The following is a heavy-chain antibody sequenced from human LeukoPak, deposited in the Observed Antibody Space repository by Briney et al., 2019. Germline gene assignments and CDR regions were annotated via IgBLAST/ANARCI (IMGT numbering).Heavy chain of an antibody. J-gene: IGHJ4*02. Sequence: SETLSLTCTVSGGSISSYYWSWIRQPPGKGLEWIGYIYYSGSTNYNPSLKSRVTISVDTSKNQFSLKLSSVTAADTAVYYCARAPYYYGSGSYYLIWGQGTLVTVSS. CDR3: ARAPYYYGSGSYYLI. V-gene: IGHV4-59*01. CDR2: IYYSGST. CDR1: GGSISSYY. D-gene: IGHD3-10*01.